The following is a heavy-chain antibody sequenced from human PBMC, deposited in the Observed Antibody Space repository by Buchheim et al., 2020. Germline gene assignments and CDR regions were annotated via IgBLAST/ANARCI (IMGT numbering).Heavy chain of an antibody. J-gene: IGHJ4*02. CDR3: AKATQPYDSSGYRWFSLEF. D-gene: IGHD3-22*01. CDR1: GFTFSTYG. Sequence: QVQLVESGGGVIQPGTSLRLSCAASGFTFSTYGMHWVRQAPGKGLEWVAVISYDGNNKYYADSVKGRFTISRDNSKNKLYLEMSTLRAEDTAVYYCAKATQPYDSSGYRWFSLEFWGQGTL. CDR2: ISYDGNNK. V-gene: IGHV3-30*18.